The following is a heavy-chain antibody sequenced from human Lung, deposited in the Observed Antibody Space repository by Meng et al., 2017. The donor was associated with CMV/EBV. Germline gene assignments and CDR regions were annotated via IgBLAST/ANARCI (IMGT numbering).Heavy chain of an antibody. CDR2: ISSSSSYI. Sequence: GGSLRLSXAASGFTSSSYSMNWVRQAPGKGLEWVSSISSSSSYIYYADSVKGRFTISRDNAKNSLYLQMNSLRAEDTAVYYCARDHRTSIAAAGTVDYWGQGTRVTVSS. CDR1: GFTSSSYS. J-gene: IGHJ4*02. CDR3: ARDHRTSIAAAGTVDY. D-gene: IGHD6-13*01. V-gene: IGHV3-21*01.